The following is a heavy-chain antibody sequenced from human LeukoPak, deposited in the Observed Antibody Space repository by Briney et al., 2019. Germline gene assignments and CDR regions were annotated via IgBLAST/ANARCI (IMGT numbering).Heavy chain of an antibody. CDR1: GFTFSSSW. Sequence: PGGSLRLSCAASGFTFSSSWMSWVRQAPGKGLEWVANIKQDGSEKYYVDSVRGRFTISRDNSKNSLHLQMNSLRAEDTAVYYCARAHNWGQGTLVTVSS. J-gene: IGHJ4*02. CDR3: ARAHN. CDR2: IKQDGSEK. V-gene: IGHV3-7*04.